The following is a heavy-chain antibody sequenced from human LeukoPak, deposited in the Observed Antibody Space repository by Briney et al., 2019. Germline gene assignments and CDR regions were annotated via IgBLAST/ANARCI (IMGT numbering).Heavy chain of an antibody. CDR3: ARDTSLEGLYYDFWSGYPHSFDY. J-gene: IGHJ4*02. D-gene: IGHD3-3*01. CDR2: IYYSGST. V-gene: IGHV4-39*07. Sequence: SETLSLTCTVSGGSISSSSYYWGWIRQPPGKGLEWIGSIYYSGSTYYNPSLKSRVTISVDTSKNQFSLKLSSVTAADTAVYHCARDTSLEGLYYDFWSGYPHSFDYWGQGTLVTVSS. CDR1: GGSISSSSYY.